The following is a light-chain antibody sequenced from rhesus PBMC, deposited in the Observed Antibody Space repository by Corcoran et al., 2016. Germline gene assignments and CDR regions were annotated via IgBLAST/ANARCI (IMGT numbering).Light chain of an antibody. CDR1: QSLLHRNGTTY. Sequence: DIVMTQTPLSLPVTPGEPASISCRSSQSLLHRNGTTYLDWYLQKPGQSPRILIYTVTNRESGVPDRVRGSGSGTDFTLKISRVEPEDVGVYYCMQSTKDPTFGQGTKVEIK. V-gene: IGKV2S2*01. CDR2: TVT. CDR3: MQSTKDPT. J-gene: IGKJ1*01.